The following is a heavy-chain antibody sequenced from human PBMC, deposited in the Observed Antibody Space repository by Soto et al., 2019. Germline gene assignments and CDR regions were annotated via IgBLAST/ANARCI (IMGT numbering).Heavy chain of an antibody. Sequence: ETLSLTCAVYGASFSGYYWSWIRQPPGKGLEWLGEINHSGITDYNPSPKSRVTISIDTSKKQFSLKLNSVTAADTAVYYCAIGPRMWLAGGGYWGQGTQVTVSS. V-gene: IGHV4-34*01. CDR2: INHSGIT. D-gene: IGHD6-19*01. CDR3: AIGPRMWLAGGGY. J-gene: IGHJ4*02. CDR1: GASFSGYY.